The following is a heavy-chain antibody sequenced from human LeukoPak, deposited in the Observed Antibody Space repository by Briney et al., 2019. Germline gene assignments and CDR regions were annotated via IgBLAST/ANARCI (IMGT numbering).Heavy chain of an antibody. CDR1: GGSISSYY. CDR2: IYYSGST. J-gene: IGHJ5*02. CDR3: ARHWRSIVTTGSNYFDP. V-gene: IGHV4-59*08. Sequence: SETLSLTCTVSGGSISSYYWSWIRQPPGKGLEWIGYIYYSGSTNYNPSLKSRVTISVDTSKNQFSLKLSSVTAADTAIYYCARHWRSIVTTGSNYFDPWGQGTLVTVSS. D-gene: IGHD4-17*01.